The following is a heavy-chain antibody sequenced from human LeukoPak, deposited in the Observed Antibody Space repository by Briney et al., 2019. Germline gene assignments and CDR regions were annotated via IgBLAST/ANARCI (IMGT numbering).Heavy chain of an antibody. V-gene: IGHV3-30*04. Sequence: GKSLRLSCAASGFTFSSYAMHWDGPGQGKGMGWVAVIYNDGRNKSYADSVKGRFTISRDNSKNSRYLQMNSLRAGDTAVYDCARDRAQFIAVAGTVDFWGQGTLVTVSS. CDR3: ARDRAQFIAVAGTVDF. J-gene: IGHJ4*02. D-gene: IGHD6-19*01. CDR2: IYNDGRNK. CDR1: GFTFSSYA.